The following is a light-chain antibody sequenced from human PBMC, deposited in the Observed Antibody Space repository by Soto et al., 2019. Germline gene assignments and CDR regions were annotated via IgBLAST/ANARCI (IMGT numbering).Light chain of an antibody. J-gene: IGKJ5*01. Sequence: EIVMTQSPATLSVSPGERATLSCMASQSVSIHLAWYQQKPGQAPRLLIYDTSTRATGIPARFSGSGSGTEFTLTISSLQSEDFEVYYCQQYNNWPITFGQRTRLETK. CDR2: DTS. CDR3: QQYNNWPIT. V-gene: IGKV3-15*01. CDR1: QSVSIH.